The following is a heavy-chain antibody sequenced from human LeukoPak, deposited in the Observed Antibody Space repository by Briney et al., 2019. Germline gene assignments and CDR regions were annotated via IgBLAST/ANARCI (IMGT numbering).Heavy chain of an antibody. Sequence: ASVKVSCKASGYTFTDYYIHWVRQAPGQRLEWMGWINPNSGGTKYAQKFQGRVTMTRDTSISTVYVELSRLRSDDTAVYYCARGPSYYYDFLRGEVAFDIWGQGTMVTVSS. V-gene: IGHV1-2*02. D-gene: IGHD3-3*01. CDR2: INPNSGGT. CDR3: ARGPSYYYDFLRGEVAFDI. CDR1: GYTFTDYY. J-gene: IGHJ3*02.